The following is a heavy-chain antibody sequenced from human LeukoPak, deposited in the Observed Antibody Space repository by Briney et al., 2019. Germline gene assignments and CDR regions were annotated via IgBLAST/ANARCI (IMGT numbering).Heavy chain of an antibody. CDR3: ARVKGQWLDYYFDY. CDR1: GFTFSSYW. D-gene: IGHD6-19*01. CDR2: IKQDGSET. V-gene: IGHV3-7*01. J-gene: IGHJ4*02. Sequence: GGSLRLSCAASGFTFSSYWMSWVRQAPGKGLEWVANIKQDGSETYYVDSVKGRFTISRDNAKNSLSLQMNSLRAEDTAVYYCARVKGQWLDYYFDYWGQGTLVTVSS.